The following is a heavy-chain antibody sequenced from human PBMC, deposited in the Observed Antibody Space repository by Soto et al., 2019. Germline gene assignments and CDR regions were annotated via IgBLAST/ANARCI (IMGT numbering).Heavy chain of an antibody. CDR1: GGSVSSGSYY. CDR3: ARGGSMVATDY. V-gene: IGHV4-61*01. Sequence: SETLSLTCTVSGGSVSSGSYYWSWIRQPPGKGLEWIGYIYYSGSTNYNPSLKSRVTISVDTSKNQFSLKLSSATAADTAVYYCARGGSMVATDYWGQGTLVTVSS. J-gene: IGHJ4*02. CDR2: IYYSGST. D-gene: IGHD3-10*01.